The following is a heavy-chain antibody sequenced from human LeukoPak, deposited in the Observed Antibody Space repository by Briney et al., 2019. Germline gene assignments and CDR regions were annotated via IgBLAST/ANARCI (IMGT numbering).Heavy chain of an antibody. V-gene: IGHV1-18*01. J-gene: IGHJ4*02. D-gene: IGHD6-13*01. CDR1: GYTFTSYG. CDR2: ISAYNGNT. CDR3: ARDRRWESSSWKEIDY. Sequence: ASVKVSCKASGYTFTSYGISWVRQAPGQGLEWMGWISAYNGNTNYAQKLQGRVTITTDTSTSTAYMELRSLRSDDTAVYYCARDRRWESSSWKEIDYWGQGTLVTVSS.